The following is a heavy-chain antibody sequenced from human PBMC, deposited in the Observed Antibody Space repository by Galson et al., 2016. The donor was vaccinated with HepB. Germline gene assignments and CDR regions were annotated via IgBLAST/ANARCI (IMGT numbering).Heavy chain of an antibody. D-gene: IGHD3-10*01. CDR1: GDSVYNNGAA. CDR2: TFYRSTWEN. Sequence: CAISGDSVYNNGAAWVWIRQSPSRGLEWLGRTFYRSTWENHYTGSVRNRITISTDLSRNQFSLHLNSVTPEDTAVYYCARAVMLGRGMDVWGQGATVTVSS. CDR3: ARAVMLGRGMDV. V-gene: IGHV6-1*01. J-gene: IGHJ6*01.